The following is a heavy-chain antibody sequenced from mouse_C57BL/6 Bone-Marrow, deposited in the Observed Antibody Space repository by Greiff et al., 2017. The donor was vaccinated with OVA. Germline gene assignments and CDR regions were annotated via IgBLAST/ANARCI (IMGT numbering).Heavy chain of an antibody. Sequence: VQLQQPGAELVKPGASVKLSCKASGYTFTSYWMQWVKQRPGQGLEWIGEIDPSDSYTNYNQKFKGKATLTVDTSSSTAYMQRSSLTSEDSAVDYCARSDSNYVAYWGQGTLVTVSA. CDR3: ARSDSNYVAY. J-gene: IGHJ3*01. D-gene: IGHD2-5*01. CDR2: IDPSDSYT. V-gene: IGHV1-50*01. CDR1: GYTFTSYW.